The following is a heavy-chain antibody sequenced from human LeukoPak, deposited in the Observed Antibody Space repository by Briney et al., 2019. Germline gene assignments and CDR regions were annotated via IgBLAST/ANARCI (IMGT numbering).Heavy chain of an antibody. J-gene: IGHJ4*02. CDR3: ARDGSGWSFTPYYFDY. CDR2: ISSSSSTI. Sequence: GGSLRLSCAASGFTFSSYSMNWVRQAPGEGLEWVSYISSSSSTIYYADSVKGRFTISRDNAKNSLYLQMNSLRAEDTAVYYCARDGSGWSFTPYYFDYWGQGTLVTVSS. V-gene: IGHV3-48*04. CDR1: GFTFSSYS. D-gene: IGHD6-19*01.